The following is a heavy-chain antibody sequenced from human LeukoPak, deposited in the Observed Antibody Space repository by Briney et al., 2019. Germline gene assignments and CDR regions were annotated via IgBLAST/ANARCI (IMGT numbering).Heavy chain of an antibody. CDR3: ARDRRYSYGYDY. D-gene: IGHD5-18*01. Sequence: ASETLSLTCTVSGGSISSYYWSWIRQPPGKGLEWIGYIYYSGSTNYNPSLKSRVTISVDTSKNQFSLKLSSVTAADTAVYYCARDRRYSYGYDYWGQGTLVTVSP. CDR2: IYYSGST. CDR1: GGSISSYY. J-gene: IGHJ4*02. V-gene: IGHV4-59*01.